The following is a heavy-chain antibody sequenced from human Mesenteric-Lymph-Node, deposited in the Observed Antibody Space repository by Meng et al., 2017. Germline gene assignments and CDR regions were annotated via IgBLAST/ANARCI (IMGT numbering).Heavy chain of an antibody. V-gene: IGHV4-34*01. CDR2: INHSGST. CDR1: GGSFSGYY. CDR3: ARGQKGYFDL. Sequence: VTLQQGGAGLLKPSETLFPTCAVYGGSFSGYYWSWIRQPPGKGLEWIGEINHSGSTNYNPSLKSRITISVDTSKNQFSLKLSSVTAADTAVYYCARGQKGYFDLWGRGTLVTVSS. J-gene: IGHJ2*01.